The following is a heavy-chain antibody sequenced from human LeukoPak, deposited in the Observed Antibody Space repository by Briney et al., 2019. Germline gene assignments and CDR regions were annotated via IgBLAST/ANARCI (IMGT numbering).Heavy chain of an antibody. J-gene: IGHJ4*02. CDR2: IYWNEDK. CDR3: ARLRITMVRGVIIPGDY. D-gene: IGHD3-10*01. CDR1: GFSLSTSGVG. V-gene: IGHV2-5*01. Sequence: SGPTLVKPTQTLTLTCTFSGFSLSTSGVGVGWIRQPPGKALEWLALIYWNEDKRYSPSLKSRLTITKDTSKNQVVLTMTNMDPVDTATYYCARLRITMVRGVIIPGDYWGQGTLVTVSS.